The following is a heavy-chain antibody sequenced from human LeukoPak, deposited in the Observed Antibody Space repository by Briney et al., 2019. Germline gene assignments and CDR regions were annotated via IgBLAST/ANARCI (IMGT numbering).Heavy chain of an antibody. V-gene: IGHV3-30*02. J-gene: IGHJ4*02. D-gene: IGHD6-13*01. CDR3: AKKAAGTLYYFDY. CDR1: GFTFSSYG. Sequence: GGSLRLSCAASGFTFSSYGMHWVRQAPGKGLEWVAFIRYDGSNKYYADSVKGRFTISRDNSKSTLYLQMNSLRAEDTAVYYCAKKAAGTLYYFDYWGQGTLVTVSS. CDR2: IRYDGSNK.